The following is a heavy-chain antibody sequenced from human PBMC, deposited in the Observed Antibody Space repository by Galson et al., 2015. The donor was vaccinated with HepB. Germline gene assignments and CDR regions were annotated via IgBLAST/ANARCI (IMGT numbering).Heavy chain of an antibody. CDR1: GFTFSSYS. D-gene: IGHD3-10*01. CDR3: ARWGLWFGGSWGYYGMDV. V-gene: IGHV3-21*01. CDR2: ISSSSSYI. Sequence: SLRLSCAASGFTFSSYSMDWVRQAPGKGLEWVSSISSSSSYIYYADSVKGRFTISRDNAKNSLYLQTNSLRAEDTAVYYCARWGLWFGGSWGYYGMDVWGQGTTVTVSS. J-gene: IGHJ6*02.